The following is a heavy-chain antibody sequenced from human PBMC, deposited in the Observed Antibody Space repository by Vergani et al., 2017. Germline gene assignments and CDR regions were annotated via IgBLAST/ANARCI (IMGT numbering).Heavy chain of an antibody. D-gene: IGHD3-3*01. V-gene: IGHV4-31*03. Sequence: QVQLQESGPGLVKPSQTLSLTCTVSGGSISSGGYYWSWIRQHPGKGLEWIGYIYYSGSTNYNPSLKSRVTISVDTSKNQFSLKLSSVTAADTAVYYCARDSQYDFWSGYYRGYYYYMDVWGKGTTVTVSS. CDR1: GGSISSGGYY. CDR3: ARDSQYDFWSGYYRGYYYYMDV. CDR2: IYYSGST. J-gene: IGHJ6*03.